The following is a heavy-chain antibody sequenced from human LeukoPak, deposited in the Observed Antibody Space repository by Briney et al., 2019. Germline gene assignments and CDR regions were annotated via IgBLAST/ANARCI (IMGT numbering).Heavy chain of an antibody. CDR2: ISGSGGRI. Sequence: PGGSLRLSCAASGFTFSSYAMSWVRQAPGKGLEWVSAISGSGGRIYYADSVKGRFTISRDNSKNTLYLQMNSLRAEDTAVYYCAKDGEVRYYYDSSGYYSDYWGQGTLVTVSS. CDR1: GFTFSSYA. CDR3: AKDGEVRYYYDSSGYYSDY. D-gene: IGHD3-22*01. V-gene: IGHV3-23*01. J-gene: IGHJ4*02.